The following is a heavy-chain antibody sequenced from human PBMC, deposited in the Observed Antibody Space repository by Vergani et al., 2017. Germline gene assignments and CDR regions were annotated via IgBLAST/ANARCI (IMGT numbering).Heavy chain of an antibody. V-gene: IGHV3-7*03. Sequence: EVQLVESGGGLVQPGGSLRLSCAASGFTFSSYWMSWVRQGPGKGLEWVANRKQDGSEKYYVDSVKGRFTISRDNAKNSLYLRMNSLRAEDTAVYYCARDDFWSGYTSHFDLWGRGTLVTVSS. CDR1: GFTFSSYW. J-gene: IGHJ2*01. CDR2: RKQDGSEK. D-gene: IGHD3-3*01. CDR3: ARDDFWSGYTSHFDL.